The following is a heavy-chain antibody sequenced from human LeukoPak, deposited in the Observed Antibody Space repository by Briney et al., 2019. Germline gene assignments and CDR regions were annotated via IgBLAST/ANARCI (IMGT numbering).Heavy chain of an antibody. CDR3: ARGFNSSSWYGSGYFDY. Sequence: PSETLSLTCAVYGGSFSGYYWSWIRQPPGKGLEWIGEINHSGSTNYNPSLKSRVTISVDTSKNQFSLKLSSVTAADTAVYYCARGFNSSSWYGSGYFDYWGQGTLVTVSS. CDR1: GGSFSGYY. CDR2: INHSGST. J-gene: IGHJ4*02. D-gene: IGHD6-13*01. V-gene: IGHV4-34*01.